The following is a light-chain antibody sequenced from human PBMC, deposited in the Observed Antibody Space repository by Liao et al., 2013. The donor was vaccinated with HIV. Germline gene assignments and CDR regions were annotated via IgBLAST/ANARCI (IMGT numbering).Light chain of an antibody. CDR3: QSADSSGTPWV. Sequence: SYELTQPPSVSVSLGQMARITCSGEALPKKYAYWYQQKPGQAPVLLIYKDSERPSGIPERFSGSSSGTTVTLTISGVQAEDEADYYCQSADSSGTPWVFGGGTKLTVL. V-gene: IGLV3-25*03. CDR2: KDS. CDR1: ALPKKY. J-gene: IGLJ3*02.